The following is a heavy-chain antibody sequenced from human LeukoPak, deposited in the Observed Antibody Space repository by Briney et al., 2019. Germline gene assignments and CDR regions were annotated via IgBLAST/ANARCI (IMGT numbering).Heavy chain of an antibody. CDR1: GFTFSNYW. J-gene: IGHJ3*02. Sequence: GGALRLSCAASGFTFSNYWMSWVRQAPGKGLEWVANIKQDGSEKYYVDSVKGRFTISRDNAKNSLYLQMNSLRAEDTAVYYCARGREGAFDIWGQGTMVTVSS. D-gene: IGHD1-26*01. CDR3: ARGREGAFDI. CDR2: IKQDGSEK. V-gene: IGHV3-7*02.